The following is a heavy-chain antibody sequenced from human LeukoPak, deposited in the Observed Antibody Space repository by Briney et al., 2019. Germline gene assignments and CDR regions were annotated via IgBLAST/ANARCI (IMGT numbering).Heavy chain of an antibody. CDR1: GYTFNKYG. CDR3: ARDPSNTSGWKTWFDT. CDR2: ISCYNGDT. Sequence: GASVKVSCKASGYTFNKYGISWVRQAPGQGLEWMGWISCYNGDTNYAQKLQGRVTLSTDTPTTTVYMELRSPRSDDMAVYYCARDPSNTSGWKTWFDTWGQGTPVTVSS. J-gene: IGHJ5*02. V-gene: IGHV1-18*03. D-gene: IGHD6-19*01.